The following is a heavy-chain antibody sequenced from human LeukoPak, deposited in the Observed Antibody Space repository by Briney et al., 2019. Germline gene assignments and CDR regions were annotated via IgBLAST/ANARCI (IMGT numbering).Heavy chain of an antibody. CDR3: AKDGSGSYGKPIDY. CDR1: GFIFDDYA. Sequence: PGRSLRLSCAASGFIFDDYAMHWVRQAPGKGLEWVSGISWNSGSIGYADSVKGRFTISRDNAKNSLYLQMNSLRAEDTALYYCAKDGSGSYGKPIDYWGQGTLVTVSS. J-gene: IGHJ4*02. D-gene: IGHD3-10*01. V-gene: IGHV3-9*01. CDR2: ISWNSGSI.